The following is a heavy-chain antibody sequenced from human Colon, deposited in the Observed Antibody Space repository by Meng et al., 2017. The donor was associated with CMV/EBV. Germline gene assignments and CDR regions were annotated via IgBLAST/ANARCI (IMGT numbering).Heavy chain of an antibody. V-gene: IGHV3-33*06. CDR1: GFTFSKYG. CDR3: AKDLLWFGELNHYGLDV. D-gene: IGHD3-10*01. J-gene: IGHJ6*02. Sequence: SCAASGFTFSKYGIHWVRQAPGKGLEWVAVIRYDGSNKSYADSVKGRFTISRDNSKNTLYLQMNSLRAEDTAVYFCAKDLLWFGELNHYGLDVWGQGTTVTVSS. CDR2: IRYDGSNK.